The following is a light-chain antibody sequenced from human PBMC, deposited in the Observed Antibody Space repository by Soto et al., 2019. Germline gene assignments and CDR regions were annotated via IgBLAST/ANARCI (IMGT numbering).Light chain of an antibody. CDR2: GPS. V-gene: IGKV3-15*01. J-gene: IGKJ1*01. CDR3: QQYNNWPPWT. CDR1: QSVSSN. Sequence: EIVMTQSPATLSVSPGERATLSCRASQSVSSNLAWYQQKPGQAPRPLIYGPSTRATGIPARFSGSGSGTEFTRTISSLQSEEFAVYYCQQYNNWPPWTFGQGTKVEIK.